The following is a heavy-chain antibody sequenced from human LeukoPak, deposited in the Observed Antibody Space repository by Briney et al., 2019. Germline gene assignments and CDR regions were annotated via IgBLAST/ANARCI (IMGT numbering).Heavy chain of an antibody. D-gene: IGHD3-9*01. V-gene: IGHV1-69*13. Sequence: SVTVSCTASGGTFSSYAISWVRQAPGQGLEWMGGIIPIFGTANYAQKFQGRVTITADESTSTAYMELSSLRSEDTAVYYCARESGDDYDILTGRLNYYYGMDVWGQGTTVTVSS. CDR2: IIPIFGTA. CDR1: GGTFSSYA. J-gene: IGHJ6*02. CDR3: ARESGDDYDILTGRLNYYYGMDV.